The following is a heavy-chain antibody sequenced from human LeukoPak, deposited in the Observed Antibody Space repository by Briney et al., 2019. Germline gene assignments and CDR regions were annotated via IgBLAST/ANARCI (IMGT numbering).Heavy chain of an antibody. J-gene: IGHJ4*02. CDR2: IYYSGST. CDR1: GGSISSYY. CDR3: ARSPYYYDSSGYYVLDY. D-gene: IGHD3-22*01. Sequence: SETLSLTRTVSGGSISSYYWGWIRQPPGKGLEWIGSIYYSGSTYYNPSLKSRVTISVDTSKNQFSLKLSPVTAADTAVYYCARSPYYYDSSGYYVLDYWGQGTLVTVSS. V-gene: IGHV4-39*01.